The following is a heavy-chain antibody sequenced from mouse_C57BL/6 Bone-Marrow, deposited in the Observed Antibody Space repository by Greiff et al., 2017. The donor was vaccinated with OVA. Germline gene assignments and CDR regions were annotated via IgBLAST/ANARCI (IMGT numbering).Heavy chain of an antibody. V-gene: IGHV1-69*01. CDR3: AREGSSYAMDY. CDR1: GYTFTSYW. D-gene: IGHD1-1*01. Sequence: QVQLQQPGAELVMPGASVKLSCKASGYTFTSYWMHWVKQRPGQGLEWIGEIDPSDSYTNYNQKFKGKSILTVDKSSSTAYMQLSSLTSEDSAVYYCAREGSSYAMDYWGQGTSVTVSS. CDR2: IDPSDSYT. J-gene: IGHJ4*01.